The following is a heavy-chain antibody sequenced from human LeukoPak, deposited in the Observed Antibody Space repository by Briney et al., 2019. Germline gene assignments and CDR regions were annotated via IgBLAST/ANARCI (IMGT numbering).Heavy chain of an antibody. V-gene: IGHV1-46*01. CDR3: ARVRSNSWYGEVDP. D-gene: IGHD6-19*01. CDR2: INPSGGTT. CDR1: GYTFGDYY. J-gene: IGHJ5*02. Sequence: GASVKVSCKTSGYTFGDYYVHWVRQAPGQGLEWMGIINPSGGTTTYAQRFQGRVTMTRDTSTSTAFMELSSLRSEDTAVYYCARVRSNSWYGEVDPWGQGTLVTVSS.